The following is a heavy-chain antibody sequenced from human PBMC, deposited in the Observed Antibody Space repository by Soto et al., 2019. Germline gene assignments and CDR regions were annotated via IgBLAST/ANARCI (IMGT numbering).Heavy chain of an antibody. J-gene: IGHJ6*02. CDR2: INPNSGDT. D-gene: IGHD1-26*01. CDR3: AKGGAIVAAGTRVYLYNAMDV. CDR1: GYTFTGYY. Sequence: QVQLVQSGTEVKRPGDSVTVSCKASGYTFTGYYVHWVRQAPGQGLEWMGWINPNSGDTSLAQRFQGRVTMNRDKSIGTAYMELRGLTSDDTAEYYCAKGGAIVAAGTRVYLYNAMDVWGQGTTVTVSS. V-gene: IGHV1-2*02.